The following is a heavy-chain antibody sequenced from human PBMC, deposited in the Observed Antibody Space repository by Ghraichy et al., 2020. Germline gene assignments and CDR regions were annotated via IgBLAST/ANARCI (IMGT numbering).Heavy chain of an antibody. CDR2: IKQDGSEK. Sequence: GGSLRLSCAASGFTFSSYWMSWVRQAPGKGLEWVANIKQDGSEKYYVDSVKGRFTISRDNAKNSLYLQMNSLRAEDTAVYYCARVDNWEWLLYNAFDIWGQGTMVTVSS. V-gene: IGHV3-7*01. D-gene: IGHD3-3*01. CDR3: ARVDNWEWLLYNAFDI. J-gene: IGHJ3*02. CDR1: GFTFSSYW.